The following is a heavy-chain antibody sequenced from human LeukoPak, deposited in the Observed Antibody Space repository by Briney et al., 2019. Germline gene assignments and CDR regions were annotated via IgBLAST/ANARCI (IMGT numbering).Heavy chain of an antibody. D-gene: IGHD2-15*01. CDR2: IYYSGST. CDR1: GGSISSYY. Sequence: SGTLSLTCIVAGGSISSYYWSWVRQPPGKGLEWIGYIYYSGSTNYNPSLKSRVTISVDTSKNQFSLKLSSVTAADTAVYYCARRGCSGGSCYNYWGQGTLVTVSS. V-gene: IGHV4-59*08. CDR3: ARRGCSGGSCYNY. J-gene: IGHJ4*02.